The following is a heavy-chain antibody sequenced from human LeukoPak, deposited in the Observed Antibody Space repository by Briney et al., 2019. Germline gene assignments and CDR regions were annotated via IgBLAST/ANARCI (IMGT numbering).Heavy chain of an antibody. CDR1: GYTFTDYY. CDR2: VDPEDGET. CDR3: TRETSSRYFDY. V-gene: IGHV1-69-2*01. J-gene: IGHJ4*02. Sequence: GAPVKISCKASGYTFTDYYMHWVQQAPGKGLEWMGRVDPEDGETIYAEKFQGRVTITADTSTDTAYMELSSLRSEDTAVYYCTRETSSRYFDYWGQGTLVTVSS.